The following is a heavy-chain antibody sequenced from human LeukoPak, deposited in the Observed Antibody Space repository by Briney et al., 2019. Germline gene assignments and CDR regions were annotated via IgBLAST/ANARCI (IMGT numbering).Heavy chain of an antibody. J-gene: IGHJ5*02. CDR3: ARGLYDSSFYTLGP. CDR1: GLTFSSYW. CDR2: ISGDGRST. Sequence: GGSLRLSCAASGLTFSSYWIPWVRHAPGKGLVWVSRISGDGRSTNYADSVKGRFTISRDNAKNTVYLQMNSLRAEDSAVYSCARGLYDSSFYTLGPWGQGTLVTVSS. V-gene: IGHV3-74*01. D-gene: IGHD3-22*01.